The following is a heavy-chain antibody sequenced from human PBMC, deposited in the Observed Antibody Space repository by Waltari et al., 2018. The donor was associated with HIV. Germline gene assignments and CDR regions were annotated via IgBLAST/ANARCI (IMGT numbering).Heavy chain of an antibody. Sequence: VQLVQSGAEVKKPGASVKVSCTVSGYTLSELALHWVRQSPGKGLEWMGGFDPEDGETVYAQKFQGRVTMTEDPSTGSAYMGLTGLRFDDTAVYYCTGGGSAFDVWGQGTMVTVSS. CDR3: TGGGSAFDV. V-gene: IGHV1-24*01. CDR2: FDPEDGET. D-gene: IGHD3-16*01. J-gene: IGHJ3*01. CDR1: GYTLSELA.